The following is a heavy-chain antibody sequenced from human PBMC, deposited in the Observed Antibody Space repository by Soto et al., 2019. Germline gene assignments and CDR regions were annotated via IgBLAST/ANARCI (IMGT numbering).Heavy chain of an antibody. CDR3: ARHGGYYFDY. J-gene: IGHJ4*02. V-gene: IGHV4-34*01. CDR2: IGHSGST. Sequence: QVQLQQWGAGLVKPSETLSLTCAVYGGSLSGYYWSWIRQPPGKGLEWIGEIGHSGSTIYNPSLESRVTISEDSSNNQFSLKLNSVTAADTAVYYCARHGGYYFDYWGQGAPVTVSS. D-gene: IGHD3-16*01. CDR1: GGSLSGYY.